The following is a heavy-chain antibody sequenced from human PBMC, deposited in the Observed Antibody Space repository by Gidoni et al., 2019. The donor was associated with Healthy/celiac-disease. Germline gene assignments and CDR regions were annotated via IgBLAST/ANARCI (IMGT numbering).Heavy chain of an antibody. CDR3: AKDDGLLWFGELLGVDY. J-gene: IGHJ4*02. D-gene: IGHD3-10*01. Sequence: EVQLLESGGGLVQPGGSLRLSCAASGFTFSSSAMSWVRQAPGKGLEWVSSISGSGGSTYYADSVKGRFTISRDNSKNTLYLQMNSLRAEDTAVYYCAKDDGLLWFGELLGVDYWGQGTLVTVSS. V-gene: IGHV3-23*01. CDR2: ISGSGGST. CDR1: GFTFSSSA.